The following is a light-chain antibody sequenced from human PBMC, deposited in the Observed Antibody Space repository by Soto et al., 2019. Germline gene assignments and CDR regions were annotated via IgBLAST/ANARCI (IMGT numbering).Light chain of an antibody. CDR3: QQYGSSPRT. CDR2: GAS. CDR1: QSVSSSY. V-gene: IGKV3-20*01. Sequence: EIVLTQSPGTLSLSQGARATLSCRASQSVSSSYLAWYQQKPGQAPRLLIYGASSMATGIPDRFSGSGSGTDFTLTISRLEPEDFAVYYCQQYGSSPRTFGQGTKLEIK. J-gene: IGKJ2*01.